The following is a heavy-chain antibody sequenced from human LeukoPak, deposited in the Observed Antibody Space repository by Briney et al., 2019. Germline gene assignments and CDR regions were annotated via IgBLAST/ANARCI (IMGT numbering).Heavy chain of an antibody. CDR1: GGSISSSSYY. D-gene: IGHD2-2*01. V-gene: IGHV4-39*01. CDR3: ARTSTSCCNYYYYYMDV. CDR2: VYYSGST. Sequence: SETLSLTCTVSGGSISSSSYYWGWIRQPPGKALEWIGSVYYSGSTYYNPSLKSRVTIPVDTSKNQFSLKLNSVTAADTAVYYCARTSTSCCNYYYYYMDVWGKGTTVTVSS. J-gene: IGHJ6*03.